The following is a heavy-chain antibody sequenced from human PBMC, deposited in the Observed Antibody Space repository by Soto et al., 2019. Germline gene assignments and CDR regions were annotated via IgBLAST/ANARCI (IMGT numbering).Heavy chain of an antibody. Sequence: GGSLRLSCATSGLTFSNYAMSWVRQAPGGGLEWVSSMSGSSSTTYYADSVRGRFTISRDRSKNTLYLQMSSLRAEDTALYYCAKNQERELPRVIDFWRQGTLVTVSS. J-gene: IGHJ4*02. CDR2: MSGSSSTT. V-gene: IGHV3-23*01. CDR3: AKNQERELPRVIDF. CDR1: GLTFSNYA. D-gene: IGHD1-7*01.